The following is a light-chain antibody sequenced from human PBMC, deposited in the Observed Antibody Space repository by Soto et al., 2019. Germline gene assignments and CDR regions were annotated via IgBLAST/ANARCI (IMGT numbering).Light chain of an antibody. CDR1: SSNIGAGSE. J-gene: IGLJ1*01. Sequence: QSVLTQPPSVSGAPGQRVTISCTGSSSNIGAGSEVHWYQHLPGTAPKLLIFGYSNRHSGVPDRFSGSKSGTSASLAITGLQADDEADYYCQSYDSSLSGYVFGTGTKLTVL. V-gene: IGLV1-40*01. CDR3: QSYDSSLSGYV. CDR2: GYS.